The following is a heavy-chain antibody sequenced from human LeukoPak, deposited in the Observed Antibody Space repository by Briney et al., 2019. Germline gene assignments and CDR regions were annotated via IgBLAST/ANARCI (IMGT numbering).Heavy chain of an antibody. CDR2: INSDGSST. J-gene: IGHJ4*02. V-gene: IGHV3-74*01. D-gene: IGHD4-17*01. CDR1: GFTFSSYW. CDR3: ATDDYGELFDY. Sequence: GGSLRLSCAASGFTFSSYWMQWIRQAPGKGLVWVSRINSDGSSTSYADSVKGRFTISRDNAKNTLYLQMNSLRAEDTAVYYCATDDYGELFDYWGQGTLVTVSS.